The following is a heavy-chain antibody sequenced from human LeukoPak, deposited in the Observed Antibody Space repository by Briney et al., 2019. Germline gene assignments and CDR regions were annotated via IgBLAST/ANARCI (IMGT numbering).Heavy chain of an antibody. V-gene: IGHV3-23*01. CDR3: AKGGLAVAGAIDY. Sequence: PGGSLRLSCAAAGFTFSSNALSWVRQAPGKGLEWVSFISGISSNTYYADSVKGRFTFSRDSSKNTLYLEMNSLRAEDTAVYYCAKGGLAVAGAIDYWGQGTLVTVSS. CDR2: ISGISSNT. J-gene: IGHJ4*02. D-gene: IGHD6-13*01. CDR1: GFTFSSNA.